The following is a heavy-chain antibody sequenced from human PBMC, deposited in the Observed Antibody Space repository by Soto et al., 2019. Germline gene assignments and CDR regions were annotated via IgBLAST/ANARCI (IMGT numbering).Heavy chain of an antibody. CDR1: GFTFSSYA. CDR2: ISGSGGST. CDR3: ATWFGELLSGVAX. J-gene: IGHJ4*02. V-gene: IGHV3-23*01. D-gene: IGHD3-10*01. Sequence: GGSLRLSFAASGFTFSSYAMSWVRQAPGKGLEWVSSISGSGGSTYYADSVKVRFTIYRDNSKNTLYLQMKSLRAEDTAVYYCATWFGELLSGVAXWGQGTLVTVSX.